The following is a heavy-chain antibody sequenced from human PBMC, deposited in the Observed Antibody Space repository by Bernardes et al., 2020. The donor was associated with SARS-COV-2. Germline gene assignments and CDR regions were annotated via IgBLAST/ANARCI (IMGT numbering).Heavy chain of an antibody. D-gene: IGHD5-12*01. Sequence: ESLKSSSEGSVYSFTSHCIAWVRQMPGEGLEWMGTIYPVDSVIRYSPSFEGQVTISADKCINTAYLQWSILKASDTAIYYCARPEVYSGYENWEQGTLVTVYS. CDR2: IYPVDSVI. CDR1: VYSFTSHC. J-gene: IGHJ4*02. CDR3: ARPEVYSGYEN. V-gene: IGHV5-51*01.